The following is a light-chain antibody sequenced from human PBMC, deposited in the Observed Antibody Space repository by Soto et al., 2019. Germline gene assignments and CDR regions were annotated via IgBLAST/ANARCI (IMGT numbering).Light chain of an antibody. V-gene: IGKV3-20*01. CDR2: GAS. CDR3: QQYGSPPLT. J-gene: IGKJ4*01. Sequence: VLTESTGAVSLTPVEIGSLRFSASQSVSSRYLAWYQQKPGQAPRLLIYGASSRATGIPDRFSGSGSGTDFTLTISILEPEDCAVYYSQQYGSPPLTCGGGSKVDI. CDR1: QSVSSRY.